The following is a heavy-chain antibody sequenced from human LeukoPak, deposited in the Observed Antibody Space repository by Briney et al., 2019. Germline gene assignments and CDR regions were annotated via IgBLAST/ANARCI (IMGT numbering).Heavy chain of an antibody. V-gene: IGHV1-2*02. CDR2: INPNSGGT. CDR1: GYTFTGYY. D-gene: IGHD2-15*01. J-gene: IGHJ6*03. Sequence: GASVKVSCKASGYTFTGYYMHWVRQAPGQGLEWMGWINPNSGGTNYAQKFQGRVTMTRDTSISTAYMELSRLRSDDTAVYYCASTGDCSGGSCYSYYYYMDVWGKGTTVTVSS. CDR3: ASTGDCSGGSCYSYYYYMDV.